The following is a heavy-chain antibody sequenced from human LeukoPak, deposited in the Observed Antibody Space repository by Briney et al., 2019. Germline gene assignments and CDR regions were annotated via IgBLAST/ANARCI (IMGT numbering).Heavy chain of an antibody. Sequence: AGGSLRLSCAASGFNFSDYWMSWVRQAPGKGLEWVANIQQDGSEKYYVDSVKGRFTISRDNAKKSLFLQVSSLRGEDTAVYYCARDRGFSYGIDCCGQGTLVTVSS. D-gene: IGHD5-18*01. V-gene: IGHV3-7*04. CDR3: ARDRGFSYGIDC. J-gene: IGHJ4*02. CDR1: GFNFSDYW. CDR2: IQQDGSEK.